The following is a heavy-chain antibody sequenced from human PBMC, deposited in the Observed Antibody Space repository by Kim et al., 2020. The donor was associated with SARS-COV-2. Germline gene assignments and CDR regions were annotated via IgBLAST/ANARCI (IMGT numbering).Heavy chain of an antibody. CDR1: GFTFSNYG. Sequence: GGSLRLSCAASGFTFSNYGMIWVRQAPQKGLEWVANIKQDGSQKYYVDSVKGRFTISRDNAKNSLFLQMNSLSAEDTAVYYCAGGDRWTFPYWGQGTLVTVSS. V-gene: IGHV3-7*01. D-gene: IGHD2-15*01. CDR2: IKQDGSQK. J-gene: IGHJ4*02. CDR3: AGGDRWTFPY.